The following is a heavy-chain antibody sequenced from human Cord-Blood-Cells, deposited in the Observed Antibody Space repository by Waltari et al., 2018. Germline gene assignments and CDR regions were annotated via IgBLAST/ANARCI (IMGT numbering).Heavy chain of an antibody. Sequence: QVQLVQSGAEVKKPGSSVKVSCKASGGTFSSYAISWVRQAPGPGLEWMGGIIPILGIANYAQKFQGRVTITADESTSTAYMELSSLRSEDTAVYYCARSTDYYDSSGYYYYYYMDVWGKGTTVTVSS. V-gene: IGHV1-69*04. CDR3: ARSTDYYDSSGYYYYYYMDV. CDR2: IIPILGIA. CDR1: GGTFSSYA. D-gene: IGHD3-22*01. J-gene: IGHJ6*03.